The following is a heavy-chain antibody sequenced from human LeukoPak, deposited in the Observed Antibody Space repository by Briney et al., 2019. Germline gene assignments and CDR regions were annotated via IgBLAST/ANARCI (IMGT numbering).Heavy chain of an antibody. V-gene: IGHV4-4*07. Sequence: SETLSLTCSVSGGSLSNYYWSWIRQPAGKGLEWIGRIYTSGSTNYYPSLTSRVTMSVDTSKNQFSLKLSSVTAADTAVYYCARGDRGLVVPAANNYYYYGMDVWGKGTTVTVSS. D-gene: IGHD2-2*01. CDR2: IYTSGST. CDR3: ARGDRGLVVPAANNYYYYGMDV. J-gene: IGHJ6*04. CDR1: GGSLSNYY.